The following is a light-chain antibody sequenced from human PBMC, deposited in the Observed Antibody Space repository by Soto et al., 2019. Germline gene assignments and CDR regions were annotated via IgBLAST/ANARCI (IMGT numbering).Light chain of an antibody. Sequence: QCLLKKAVSVTGFPGQSLTISCTGTSSDVGSYNLVSWYQQHPGKAPKLMIYEVSKRPSGVSNRFSGSKSGNTASLTISGLQAEDEADYYCCSYAGSSTFYVFGTGTKVTVL. V-gene: IGLV2-23*02. CDR1: SSDVGSYNL. CDR3: CSYAGSSTFYV. J-gene: IGLJ1*01. CDR2: EVS.